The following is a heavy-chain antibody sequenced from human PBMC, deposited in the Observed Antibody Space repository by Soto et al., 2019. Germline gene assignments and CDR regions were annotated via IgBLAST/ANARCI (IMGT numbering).Heavy chain of an antibody. V-gene: IGHV1-8*01. Sequence: QVQLVQSGAEVKKPGASVKVSCKASGYTFTSYDINWVRQATGQGLEWKGWMNPNSGNTGYAQKFQGRVTMTRNTSIRTAYMELSSLRSEDTAVYYCARWPDGYYYYGMDVWGQGTTVTVSS. CDR2: MNPNSGNT. CDR1: GYTFTSYD. CDR3: ARWPDGYYYYGMDV. J-gene: IGHJ6*02.